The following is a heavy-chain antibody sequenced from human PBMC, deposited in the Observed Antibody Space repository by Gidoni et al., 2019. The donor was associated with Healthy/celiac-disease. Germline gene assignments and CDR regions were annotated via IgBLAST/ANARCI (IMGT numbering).Heavy chain of an antibody. Sequence: EVQLVESGGGLVQPGGSLSLYCAASVFTFSSYEMNWVRQAPGKGLEWVSYISSSGSTIYYADSVKGRFTISRDNAKNSLYLQMNSLRAEDTAVYYCARVPKDYYYGMDVWGQGTTVTVSS. CDR2: ISSSGSTI. CDR3: ARVPKDYYYGMDV. V-gene: IGHV3-48*03. CDR1: VFTFSSYE. J-gene: IGHJ6*02.